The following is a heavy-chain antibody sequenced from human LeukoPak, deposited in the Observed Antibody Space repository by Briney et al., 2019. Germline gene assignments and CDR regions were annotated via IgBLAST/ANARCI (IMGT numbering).Heavy chain of an antibody. CDR2: IIPIFGTA. Sequence: ASVKVSCKASGYTFTGYYMHWVRQAPGQGLEWMGGIIPIFGTANYAQKFQGRVTITADESTSTAYMELSSLRSEDTAVYYCARDDFYDSSGYYSHYWGQGTLVTVSS. CDR3: ARDDFYDSSGYYSHY. D-gene: IGHD3-22*01. V-gene: IGHV1-69*13. CDR1: GYTFTGYY. J-gene: IGHJ4*02.